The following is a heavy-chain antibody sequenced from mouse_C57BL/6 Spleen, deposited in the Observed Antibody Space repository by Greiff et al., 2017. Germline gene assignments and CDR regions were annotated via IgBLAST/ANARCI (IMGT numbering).Heavy chain of an antibody. D-gene: IGHD2-4*01. J-gene: IGHJ4*01. Sequence: VQLQQSGPELVKPGASVKISCKASGYAFSSSWMNWVKQRPGKGLEWIGRIYPGDGDTNYNGKFKGKGTLTADKSSSTAYMQRSNLTSEDSAVYFCARERFYDYDYAMDYWGQGTSVTVSS. CDR3: ARERFYDYDYAMDY. CDR1: GYAFSSSW. CDR2: IYPGDGDT. V-gene: IGHV1-82*01.